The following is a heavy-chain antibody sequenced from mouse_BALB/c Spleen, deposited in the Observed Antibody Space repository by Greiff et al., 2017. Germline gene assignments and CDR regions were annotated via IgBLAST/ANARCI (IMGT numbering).Heavy chain of an antibody. D-gene: IGHD2-2*01. CDR1: GYSFTDYN. CDR3: GRGGYDDWYFDV. Sequence: VQLKQSGPELVKPGASVKVSCKSSGYSFTDYNMYWVKQSHGKSLEWIGYIDPYNGGTSYNQKFKGKATLTVDKSSSTAHMELLSLASEDSAVYYCGRGGYDDWYFDVWGAGTTVTVSS. J-gene: IGHJ1*01. V-gene: IGHV1S135*01. CDR2: IDPYNGGT.